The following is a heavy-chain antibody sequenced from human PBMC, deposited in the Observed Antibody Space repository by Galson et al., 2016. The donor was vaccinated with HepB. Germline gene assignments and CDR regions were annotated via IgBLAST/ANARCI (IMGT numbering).Heavy chain of an antibody. J-gene: IGHJ4*01. D-gene: IGHD6-13*01. Sequence: SVKVSCKASGYTFTSYAMHWVRQAPGQRLEWMGWIHAGNGYTKYSQRFQGRVTITRDTSASTAYMELSSLRSEDTAVYYCARVSSWYPHFDYWGHGTLVTVSS. CDR3: ARVSSWYPHFDY. CDR1: GYTFTSYA. V-gene: IGHV1-3*01. CDR2: IHAGNGYT.